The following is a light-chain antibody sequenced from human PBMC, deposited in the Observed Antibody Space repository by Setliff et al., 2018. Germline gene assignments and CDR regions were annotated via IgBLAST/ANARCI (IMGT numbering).Light chain of an antibody. CDR3: AAWDDSLNGWV. Sequence: QSALAQPPSVSGAPGQRVTIPCTGSSSNIGAGYDVHWYQHLPGTAPKLLIYGNSNRPSGVPDRFSGSKSGTSASLAITGLQAEDEADYYCAAWDDSLNGWVFGGGTK. CDR1: SSNIGAGYD. J-gene: IGLJ3*02. V-gene: IGLV1-40*01. CDR2: GNS.